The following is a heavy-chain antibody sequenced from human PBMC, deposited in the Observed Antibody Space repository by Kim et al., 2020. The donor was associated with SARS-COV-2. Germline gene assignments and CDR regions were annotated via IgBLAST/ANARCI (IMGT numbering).Heavy chain of an antibody. D-gene: IGHD4-17*01. V-gene: IGHV3-53*01. J-gene: IGHJ6*02. CDR1: GFTVSSNY. CDR3: ARAYGDYYYYYGMDV. Sequence: GGSLRLSCAASGFTVSSNYMSWVRQAPGKGLEWVSLIYTDGSTYFADSVKGRFTISRDNSTNTPYLQINSLLAEDPAVYYCARAYGDYYYYYGMDVCGQG. CDR2: IYTDGST.